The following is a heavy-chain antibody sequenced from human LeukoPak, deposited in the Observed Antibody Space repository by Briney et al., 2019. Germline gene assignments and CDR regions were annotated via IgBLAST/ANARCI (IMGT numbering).Heavy chain of an antibody. CDR2: IYPGDSDT. V-gene: IGHV5-51*01. J-gene: IGHJ3*02. CDR1: GFSVASYW. CDR3: ARRAAGAFDI. Sequence: GGSLHICCQGSGFSVASYWIGWGRQVPGKGLEWMGIIYPGDSDTRYSPSFQDQVTISADKSISTAYLQWSSLKASDPAMYYCARRAAGAFDIWGQGTMVTVSS.